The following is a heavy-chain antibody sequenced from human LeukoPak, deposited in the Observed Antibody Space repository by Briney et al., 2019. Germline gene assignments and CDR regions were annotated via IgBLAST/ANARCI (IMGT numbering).Heavy chain of an antibody. J-gene: IGHJ3*02. CDR2: IYYSGST. D-gene: IGHD3-22*01. V-gene: IGHV4-59*01. Sequence: SETLSLTCTVSGGSISSYYWSWIRQPPGKGLEWIGYIYYSGSTNYNPSLKSRVTISVDTSKNRFSLKLSSVTAADTAVYYCARGADLSAYYYADAFDIWGQGTMVTVSS. CDR3: ARGADLSAYYYADAFDI. CDR1: GGSISSYY.